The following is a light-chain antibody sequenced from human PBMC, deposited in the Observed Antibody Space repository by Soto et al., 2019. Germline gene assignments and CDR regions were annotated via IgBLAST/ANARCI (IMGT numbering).Light chain of an antibody. Sequence: QSVLTQPASVSGSPGQSITISCTGTSSDVGGYNYVSSYQHHPGKVPQLMIYDVSNRPSGVSNRFSGSKSGNTASLTISGLQAEDEADYYCSSYTSSNTYVFGTGTKVTVL. CDR1: SSDVGGYNY. CDR3: SSYTSSNTYV. V-gene: IGLV2-14*03. J-gene: IGLJ1*01. CDR2: DVS.